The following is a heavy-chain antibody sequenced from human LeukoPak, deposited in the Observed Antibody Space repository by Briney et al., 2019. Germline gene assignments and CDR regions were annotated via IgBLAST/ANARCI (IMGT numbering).Heavy chain of an antibody. V-gene: IGHV3-11*04. CDR1: GFKFSDYY. Sequence: PGGSLRLSCAASGFKFSDYYMSWIRQAPGKGLEWLSSISSSGNVTYYADSVKGRFIVSRDNTKSALFLQMNSLRAEDTAVYYCAREAPRSGYGMGFDYWGQGTLVTVSS. D-gene: IGHD5-12*01. CDR3: AREAPRSGYGMGFDY. CDR2: ISSSGNVT. J-gene: IGHJ4*02.